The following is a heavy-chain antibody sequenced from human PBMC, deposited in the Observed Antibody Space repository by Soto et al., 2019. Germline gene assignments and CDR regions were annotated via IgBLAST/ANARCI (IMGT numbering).Heavy chain of an antibody. CDR2: INHSGST. J-gene: IGHJ6*02. CDR1: GGSFSRYS. V-gene: IGHV4-34*01. D-gene: IGHD1-20*01. Sequence: SETLSLTCAVYGGSFSRYSWNWIRQPPGKGLEWIGEINHSGSTNYNPSLKSRVTISVDTSKNQFSLNLSSVTAADTAVYYCTTVDNWNGDYYYYYGMDVWGQGTTVTVS. CDR3: TTVDNWNGDYYYYYGMDV.